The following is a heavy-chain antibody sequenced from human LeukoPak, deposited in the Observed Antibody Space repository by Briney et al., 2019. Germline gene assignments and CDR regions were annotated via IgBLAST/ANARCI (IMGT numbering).Heavy chain of an antibody. CDR3: ARNMDTGPDLFDY. CDR2: INPNSGGT. CDR1: GFTLTGYY. D-gene: IGHD5-18*01. V-gene: IGHV1-2*02. Sequence: AASVKVSCKASGFTLTGYYIHWVRQAPGQGLECMGWINPNSGGTKYAQKFQGRVTMTRDTSISTAYLDLSRLRSDDTAVYYCARNMDTGPDLFDYWGQGTLVTVSS. J-gene: IGHJ4*02.